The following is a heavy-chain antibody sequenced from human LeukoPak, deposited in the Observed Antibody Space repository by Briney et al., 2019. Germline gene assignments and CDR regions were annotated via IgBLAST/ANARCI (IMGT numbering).Heavy chain of an antibody. J-gene: IGHJ3*02. Sequence: SETLSLTCTVSGGSISSYYWSWIRQPPGEGLEWIGYIYYSGSTNYNPSLKSRVTISVDTSKNQFSLKLSSVTAADTAVYYCARDLGYGDISGAFDIWGQGTMVTVSS. V-gene: IGHV4-59*01. CDR1: GGSISSYY. D-gene: IGHD4-17*01. CDR3: ARDLGYGDISGAFDI. CDR2: IYYSGST.